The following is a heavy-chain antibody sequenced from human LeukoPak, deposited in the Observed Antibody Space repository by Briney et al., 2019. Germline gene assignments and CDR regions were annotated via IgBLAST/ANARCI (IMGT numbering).Heavy chain of an antibody. V-gene: IGHV4-59*01. CDR2: IYYSGST. CDR3: ARFHRMGLRRDGYNYHAFDI. Sequence: SETLSLTCTVSGGSISSYYWSWIPQPPGKGLEWIWYIYYSGSTDYNPSLKSRVTISVDTSKNPFSLKLSSVTAADTAVYYCARFHRMGLRRDGYNYHAFDIWGQGTMVTVSS. J-gene: IGHJ3*02. CDR1: GGSISSYY. D-gene: IGHD5-24*01.